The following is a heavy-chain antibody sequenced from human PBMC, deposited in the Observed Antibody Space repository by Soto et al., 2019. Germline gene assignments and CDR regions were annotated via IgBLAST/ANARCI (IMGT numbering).Heavy chain of an antibody. D-gene: IGHD3-3*01. CDR1: GFSFSNAW. V-gene: IGHV3-15*01. CDR2: IKTKTNGATT. J-gene: IGHJ4*02. CDR3: ATTLIGLYFDH. Sequence: QLLESGGGLVKPGGSLRLSCTASGFSFSNAWMSWVRQAPGKGLEWVGRIKTKTNGATTDYAAPVQGRFSISRDDSKDTLFLQMDSLQPEDTAVYYCATTLIGLYFDHWGQGTLVTVSS.